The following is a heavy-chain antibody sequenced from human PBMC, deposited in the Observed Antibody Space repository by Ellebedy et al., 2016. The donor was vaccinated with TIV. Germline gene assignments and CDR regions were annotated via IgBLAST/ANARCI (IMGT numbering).Heavy chain of an antibody. CDR1: GFTFSSYA. Sequence: GESLKISCTTSGFTFSSYAMNWVRQAPGKGLEWVSDISGSGAKTYYALSVRGRFTISRDNSKNTLSLQMNSLSAEDTGVYYCATDGSYGDYRSPTHAFEIWGQGTMVTVSS. V-gene: IGHV3-23*01. CDR3: ATDGSYGDYRSPTHAFEI. D-gene: IGHD4-17*01. J-gene: IGHJ3*02. CDR2: ISGSGAKT.